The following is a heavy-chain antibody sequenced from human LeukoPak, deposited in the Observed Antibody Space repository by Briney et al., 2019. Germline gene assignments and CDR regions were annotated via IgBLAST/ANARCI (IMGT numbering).Heavy chain of an antibody. J-gene: IGHJ4*02. CDR3: ARHFDY. Sequence: GSLRLSCAASGFTFSSYSMNWVRQPPGKGLEWIGSISYSGNTYYNPSLKSRVTIFGDRSKNQFSLKMSSVTAADTAVYYCARHFDYWGQGTLVTVSS. CDR2: ISYSGNT. V-gene: IGHV4-39*01. CDR1: GFTFSSYSMN.